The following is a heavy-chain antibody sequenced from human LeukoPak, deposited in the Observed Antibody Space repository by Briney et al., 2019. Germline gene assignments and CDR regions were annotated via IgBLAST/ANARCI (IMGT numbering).Heavy chain of an antibody. CDR2: ISSSGSTI. CDR1: GFTFSDHY. CDR3: ARVCSGTPSYWYFDL. Sequence: GGSLRLSCAASGFTFSDHYMSWIRQAPGKGLEWVSYISSSGSTIYYADSVKGRFTISRDNAKNSLHLQMNSLRAEDTAVYYCARVCSGTPSYWYFDLWGRGTLVTVSS. J-gene: IGHJ2*01. D-gene: IGHD1-14*01. V-gene: IGHV3-11*01.